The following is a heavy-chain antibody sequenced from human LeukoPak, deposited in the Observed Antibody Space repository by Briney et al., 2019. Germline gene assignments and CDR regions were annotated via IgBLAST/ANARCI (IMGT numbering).Heavy chain of an antibody. D-gene: IGHD3-9*01. V-gene: IGHV5-51*01. CDR2: MYPSDSDT. CDR3: ARADWLWWFDP. J-gene: IGHJ5*02. Sequence: AGESLKISCKGSGYSFTNYWISWVRQMPGKGLEWMGIMYPSDSDTRYSPSFQGQVTISADKSISTAYLQWSSLKASDTAMYYCARADWLWWFDPWGQGTLVTVSS. CDR1: GYSFTNYW.